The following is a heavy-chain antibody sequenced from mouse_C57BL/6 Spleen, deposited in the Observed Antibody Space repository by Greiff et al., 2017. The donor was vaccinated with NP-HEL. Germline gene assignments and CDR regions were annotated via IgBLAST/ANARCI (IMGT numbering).Heavy chain of an antibody. CDR2: INPSSGYT. V-gene: IGHV1-4*01. J-gene: IGHJ4*01. CDR3: ARMITRAMDY. CDR1: GYTFTSYT. Sequence: VQLQQSGAELARPGASVKMSCKASGYTFTSYTMHWVKQRPGQGLEWIGYINPSSGYTKYNQKFKDKATLTADKSSSTAYMQLSSLTSEDSAVYYCARMITRAMDYWGQGTSVTVSS. D-gene: IGHD2-4*01.